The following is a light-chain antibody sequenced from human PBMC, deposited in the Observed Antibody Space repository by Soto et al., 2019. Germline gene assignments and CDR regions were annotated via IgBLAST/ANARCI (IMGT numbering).Light chain of an antibody. V-gene: IGKV3-15*01. CDR2: GAS. CDR3: QQYNHWPQT. J-gene: IGKJ1*01. CDR1: QSVSSN. Sequence: EIVMTQSPATLSVSPGERATLSCRASQSVSSNLAWYQQKPGQAPRLLIYGASTRATGIPARFSGSGSGTEFTLTISSLQSEDFAVYYRQQYNHWPQTFGQGSKVDIK.